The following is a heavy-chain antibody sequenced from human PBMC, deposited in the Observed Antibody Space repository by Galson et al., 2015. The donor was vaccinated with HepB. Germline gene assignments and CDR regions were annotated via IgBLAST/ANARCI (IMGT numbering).Heavy chain of an antibody. V-gene: IGHV1-69*06. J-gene: IGHJ4*02. Sequence: SVKVSCKASGGTFSSYSISWVRQAPGQGLEWMGGIIPSIGTANYAQKFQGRVTITADRSTSTAYMELSSLRSDDTAVYYCAYSAARSSCDYWGPGTLVTGSS. D-gene: IGHD2-2*01. CDR2: IIPSIGTA. CDR3: AYSAARSSCDY. CDR1: GGTFSSYS.